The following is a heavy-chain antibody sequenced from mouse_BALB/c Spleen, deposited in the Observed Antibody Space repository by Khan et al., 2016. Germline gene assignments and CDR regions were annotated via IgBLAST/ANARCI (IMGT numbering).Heavy chain of an antibody. J-gene: IGHJ2*01. CDR2: IDPENGDT. D-gene: IGHD2-14*01. V-gene: IGHV14-4*02. Sequence: VQLQQSGAELVRSGASVKLSCTASGFNIKDYYMHWVKQRPEQGLEWIGWIDPENGDTEYVPKFQGKATMTADTSSNTAYLQLSSRTAEDTAVYYCNGGYDGGFDYWGQGTTLTVSS. CDR3: NGGYDGGFDY. CDR1: GFNIKDYY.